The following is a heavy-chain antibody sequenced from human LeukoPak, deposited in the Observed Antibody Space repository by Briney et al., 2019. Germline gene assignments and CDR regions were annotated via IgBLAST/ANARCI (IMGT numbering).Heavy chain of an antibody. CDR3: ARTSSSWL. D-gene: IGHD6-13*01. J-gene: IGHJ4*02. CDR2: IYDSGST. Sequence: SETLSLTCTVSGASINSYYWSWIRQPPGKGLEWIGCIYDSGSTDYNPSLKSRVTISVNTSKNQFSLKLTSVTAADTAMYYCARTSSSWLWGQGTLVTVSS. CDR1: GASINSYY. V-gene: IGHV4-59*01.